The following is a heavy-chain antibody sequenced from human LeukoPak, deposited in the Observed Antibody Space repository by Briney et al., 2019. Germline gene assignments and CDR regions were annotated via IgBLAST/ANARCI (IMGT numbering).Heavy chain of an antibody. CDR3: AREMGVGSTMGYFYY. Sequence: ASVKVSCKASGYTFTGYYMHWVRQAPGQGLEWMGVINLSAGTTNYAQKFQGRVTMTRDMSTSTVYMELSSLTSEDTAVYYCAREMGVGSTMGYFYYWGQGTLVTVSS. V-gene: IGHV1-46*01. CDR1: GYTFTGYY. J-gene: IGHJ4*02. CDR2: INLSAGTT. D-gene: IGHD1-26*01.